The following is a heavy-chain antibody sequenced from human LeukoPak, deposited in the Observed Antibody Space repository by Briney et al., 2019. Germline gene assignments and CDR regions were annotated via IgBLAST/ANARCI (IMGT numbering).Heavy chain of an antibody. J-gene: IGHJ4*02. V-gene: IGHV4-61*01. CDR1: GGSISSGYYY. D-gene: IGHD1-26*01. CDR3: ARGVAGAKDYFDY. Sequence: PSETLSLTCSISGGSISSGYYYWNWIRQPPGRGLEWIGYFYYSGSTNYNPSLKSRVTISVDTSRNQFSLKLNSVTAADTAVYYCARGVAGAKDYFDYWGQGTLVTVSS. CDR2: FYYSGST.